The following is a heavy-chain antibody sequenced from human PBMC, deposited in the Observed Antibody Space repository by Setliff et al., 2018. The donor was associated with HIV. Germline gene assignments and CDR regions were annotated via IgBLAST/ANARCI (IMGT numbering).Heavy chain of an antibody. CDR3: ARDRPGVECTKTSCYASFDH. D-gene: IGHD2-2*01. CDR2: ISAYTGNA. V-gene: IGHV1-18*01. CDR1: GYTFSDYG. J-gene: IGHJ4*02. Sequence: ASVKVSCKASGYTFSDYGVTWMRQAPGQGLEWVGWISAYTGNANYTQKLQGRITMTTDTYTGTAYMELRSLRSDDTAVYYCARDRPGVECTKTSCYASFDHWGQGTLVTVSS.